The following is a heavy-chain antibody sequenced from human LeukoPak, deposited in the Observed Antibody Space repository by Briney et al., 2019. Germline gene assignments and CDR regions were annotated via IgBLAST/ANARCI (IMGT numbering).Heavy chain of an antibody. CDR3: ARDPTLYCGSGSVGGY. V-gene: IGHV3-21*01. CDR2: ISRSSSYI. Sequence: GGSLRLSCAPSGFTLRSFSMNWVPGAPGKGLEWVSSISRSSSYIYYAHSAKGRFTISSNSAKNTLYLQINSLRAQPPAVYYCARDPTLYCGSGSVGGYWGQGTLVTVFS. CDR1: GFTLRSFS. D-gene: IGHD3-10*01. J-gene: IGHJ4*02.